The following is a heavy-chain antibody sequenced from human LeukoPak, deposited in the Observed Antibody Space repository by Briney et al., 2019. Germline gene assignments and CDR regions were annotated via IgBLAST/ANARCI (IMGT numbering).Heavy chain of an antibody. J-gene: IGHJ4*02. CDR2: MNPNSGYT. V-gene: IGHV1-8*03. CDR3: ARVAGSIDY. D-gene: IGHD6-19*01. CDR1: GYTFTTYD. Sequence: ASVKVSCKASGYTFTTYDINGVRQATGQGREGMGWMNPNSGYTGYAQKFQGRVTITRETSISTAYMELSSLRSEDTAVYYCARVAGSIDYWGQGTLVTVSS.